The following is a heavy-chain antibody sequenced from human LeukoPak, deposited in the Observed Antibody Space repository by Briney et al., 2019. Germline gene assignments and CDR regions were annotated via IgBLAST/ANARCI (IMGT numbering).Heavy chain of an antibody. CDR1: GFTFENFA. CDR3: AKGATSTSAAHFDY. Sequence: GGSLRLSRAASGFTFENFAMHWVRQAPGKGLEWVSGITWNSGTLGYADSVKGRFTISRDNAKTSLFLQMNSLRADDMAMYYCAKGATSTSAAHFDYWGQGTLVTVSS. J-gene: IGHJ4*02. V-gene: IGHV3-9*03. D-gene: IGHD3-16*01. CDR2: ITWNSGTL.